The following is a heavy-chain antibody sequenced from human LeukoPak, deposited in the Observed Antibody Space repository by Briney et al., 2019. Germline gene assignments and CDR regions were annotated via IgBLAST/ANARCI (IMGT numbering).Heavy chain of an antibody. CDR1: GYSISSGYY. CDR3: ARGGSGWYPAAFDI. J-gene: IGHJ3*02. D-gene: IGHD6-19*01. V-gene: IGHV4-38-2*02. CDR2: IYHSGST. Sequence: SETLSLTRTVSGYSISSGYYWGWIRQPPGKGLEWVGSIYHSGSTYYNPSLKSRVTISVDTSKNQFSLKLSSVTAADTAVYYCARGGSGWYPAAFDIWGQGTMVTVSS.